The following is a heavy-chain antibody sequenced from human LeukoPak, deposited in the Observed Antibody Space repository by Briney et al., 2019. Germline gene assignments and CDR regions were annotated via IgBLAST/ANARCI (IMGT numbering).Heavy chain of an antibody. J-gene: IGHJ4*02. D-gene: IGHD1-7*01. CDR2: IYYSGST. Sequence: SETLSLTCTVSGGSISSYYWSWIRQPPGKGLEWIGYIYYSGSTNYNPSLKSRVTISVATSKNQLSLKLSSVTAADTAVYYCARGGRNYVYYWGQGTLVTVSS. CDR3: ARGGRNYVYY. V-gene: IGHV4-59*08. CDR1: GGSISSYY.